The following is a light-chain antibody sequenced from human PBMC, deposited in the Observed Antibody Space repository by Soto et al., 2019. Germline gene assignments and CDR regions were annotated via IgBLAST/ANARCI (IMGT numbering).Light chain of an antibody. V-gene: IGKV1-39*01. CDR3: QQYNTYSRT. Sequence: DIQVTQSPSSLSASVGDRVTITCRASQSISRHLNWYQQKPGKAPKLLINIASSLQSGVPSRFSGSGSGTDFTLTISSLQPDDFATYYCQQYNTYSRTFGQGTKVDIK. CDR2: IAS. CDR1: QSISRH. J-gene: IGKJ1*01.